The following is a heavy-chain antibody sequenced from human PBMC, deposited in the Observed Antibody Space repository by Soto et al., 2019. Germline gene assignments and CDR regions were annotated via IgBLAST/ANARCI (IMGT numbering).Heavy chain of an antibody. V-gene: IGHV3-9*01. J-gene: IGHJ6*03. CDR1: GFKFDDYA. D-gene: IGHD2-2*01. CDR2: ITWNSATI. Sequence: GGSLRLSCAASGFKFDDYAMHWVRQAPGKGLEWVSGITWNSATIDYADSVKGRFTISRDNAKNSLYLQMNSLRPEDTAFYYCAKPAVVDHLHYYMDVWGKGTTVTVSS. CDR3: AKPAVVDHLHYYMDV.